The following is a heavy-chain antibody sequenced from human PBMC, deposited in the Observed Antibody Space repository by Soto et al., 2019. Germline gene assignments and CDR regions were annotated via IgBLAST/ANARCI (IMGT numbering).Heavy chain of an antibody. CDR1: GVSISSNNW. D-gene: IGHD3-22*01. J-gene: IGHJ4*02. Sequence: QVQLQESGPGLVKPSGTLSLTCAVSGVSISSNNWWSWVRQPPGKGLEWIGEMYHSGSTNYNPSRKSRVTISVDKSKNQFSLKLNSVTAADTAVYYCARSSRYYYDSSEGSFDYWGQGTLVTVSS. CDR2: MYHSGST. CDR3: ARSSRYYYDSSEGSFDY. V-gene: IGHV4-4*02.